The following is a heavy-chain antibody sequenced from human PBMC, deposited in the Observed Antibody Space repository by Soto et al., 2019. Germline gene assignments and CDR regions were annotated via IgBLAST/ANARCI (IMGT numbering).Heavy chain of an antibody. V-gene: IGHV1-18*01. D-gene: IGHD3-16*01. CDR1: GYVFTSYG. J-gene: IGHJ6*02. CDR2: INTYNGNT. Sequence: QVQLVQSGAEAKNPGASVKVSCQTSGYVFTSYGIGWARQAPGQGLEWMGWINTYNGNTNYAQNLQVGVTLTTDTSTSTAYMELRSLRSNDTAIYYCVLVDVYVTPSPQDVWGQGTTVNVSS. CDR3: VLVDVYVTPSPQDV.